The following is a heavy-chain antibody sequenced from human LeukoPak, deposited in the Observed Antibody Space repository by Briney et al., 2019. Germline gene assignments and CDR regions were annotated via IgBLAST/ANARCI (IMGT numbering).Heavy chain of an antibody. CDR3: ARDRTAAGVKTPPHYFDY. CDR2: MNPNSGNT. CDR1: GYTFTSYD. Sequence: ASVKVSCKASGYTFTSYDINWVRQATGQGLEWMGWMNPNSGNTGYAQKFQGRVTITRNTSISTAYMELSSLRSEDTAVYYCARDRTAAGVKTPPHYFDYWGQGTLVTVSS. J-gene: IGHJ4*02. D-gene: IGHD6-13*01. V-gene: IGHV1-8*03.